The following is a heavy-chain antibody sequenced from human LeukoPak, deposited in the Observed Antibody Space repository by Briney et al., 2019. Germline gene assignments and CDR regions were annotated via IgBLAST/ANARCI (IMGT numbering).Heavy chain of an antibody. CDR2: KYYSGST. Sequence: SETLSLTCDVSGVSINTCCYYWTWIPQPPGKGLEWIGYKYYSGSTRYNSSLRSRLTISLDSSKNQFSLRLTSVTAADTAVYYCARGRSYGFDFDSWGPGTLVIVSS. CDR3: ARGRSYGFDFDS. D-gene: IGHD5-18*01. V-gene: IGHV4-61*01. CDR1: GVSINTCCYY. J-gene: IGHJ4*02.